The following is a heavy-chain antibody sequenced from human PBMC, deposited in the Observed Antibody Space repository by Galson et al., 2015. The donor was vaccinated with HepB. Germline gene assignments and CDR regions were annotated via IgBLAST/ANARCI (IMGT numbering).Heavy chain of an antibody. D-gene: IGHD3-3*01. CDR3: AKGLVQMDDPWSGPMPVF. V-gene: IGHV3-23*01. CDR1: GFTFSNYG. Sequence: SLRLSCAASGFTFSNYGMGWVRQAPGKGLEWVSVISDSAGRIEYADSVKGRFTISRDNSKNTLYLQMNSVRAEDTAVYYCAKGLVQMDDPWSGPMPVFWGQGALVTVSS. J-gene: IGHJ4*02. CDR2: ISDSAGRI.